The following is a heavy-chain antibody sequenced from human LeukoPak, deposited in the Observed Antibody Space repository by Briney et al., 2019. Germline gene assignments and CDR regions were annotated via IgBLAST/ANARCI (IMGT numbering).Heavy chain of an antibody. CDR1: GGSISSYY. V-gene: IGHV4-59*01. J-gene: IGHJ3*02. CDR2: IYYSGST. D-gene: IGHD3-22*01. Sequence: SETQSLTCTVSGGSISSYYWSWIRQPPGKGLEWIGYIYYSGSTNYNPSLKSRVTISVDTSKNQFSLKLSSVTAADTAVYYCARVRHTMIVGGNAFDIWGQGTMVTVSS. CDR3: ARVRHTMIVGGNAFDI.